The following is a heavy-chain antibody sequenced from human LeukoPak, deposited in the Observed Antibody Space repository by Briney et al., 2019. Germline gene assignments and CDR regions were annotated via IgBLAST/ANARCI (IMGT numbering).Heavy chain of an antibody. CDR2: ISYDGSNK. J-gene: IGHJ4*02. Sequence: GGSLRLSCAASGFTFSSYGMHWVRQAPGKGLEWVAVISYDGSNKYYADSVKGRFTISRDNSKNTLYLQMNSLRAEDTAVYYCAKDLVGGTSFSDYWGQGTLVTVSS. CDR3: AKDLVGGTSFSDY. CDR1: GFTFSSYG. D-gene: IGHD1-26*01. V-gene: IGHV3-30*18.